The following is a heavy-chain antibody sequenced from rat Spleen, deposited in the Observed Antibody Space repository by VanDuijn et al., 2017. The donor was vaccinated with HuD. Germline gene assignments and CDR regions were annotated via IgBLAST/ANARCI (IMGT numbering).Heavy chain of an antibody. Sequence: EIQLQESGPGLVKPSQSLSLTCSVTDYTITSGFDWSWIRKFPGNKMEWMGYIKNSGDTEYNPSLKSQISITRDTSKNQFFLQLSSMTTEDTATYYCARSNGYNFLYWGQGTLVTVSS. V-gene: IGHV3-4*01. D-gene: IGHD1-4*01. CDR2: IKNSGDT. CDR1: DYTITSGFD. CDR3: ARSNGYNFLY. J-gene: IGHJ3*01.